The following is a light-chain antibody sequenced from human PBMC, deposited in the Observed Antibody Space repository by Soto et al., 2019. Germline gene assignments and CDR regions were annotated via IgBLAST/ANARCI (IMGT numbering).Light chain of an antibody. J-gene: IGLJ1*01. CDR1: SSTIGSNT. V-gene: IGLV1-44*01. CDR2: SNN. Sequence: QSVLTQPPSASGTPGQRVTISCSGSSSTIGSNTVNWYQPLPGTAPKLLIYSNNQRPSGVPARFSGSKSGTSASLAISGLQSEDGADYYCAAWDDSLNGYVFGTGTKVTAL. CDR3: AAWDDSLNGYV.